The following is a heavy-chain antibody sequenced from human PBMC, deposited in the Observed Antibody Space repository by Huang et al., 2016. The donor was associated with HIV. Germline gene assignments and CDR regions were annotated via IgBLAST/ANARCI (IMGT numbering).Heavy chain of an antibody. J-gene: IGHJ4*01. Sequence: QVQLVQSEAEVKKPGSSVKVSCKASGGTFSTFGLSWVRQAAGRGLEWMAGLIPIFNTTYSAQKVQGRVTLTADESTNTASMELNSLTFEDTAVYYCARPSDAAMIRDY. CDR3: ARPSDAAMIRDY. CDR1: GGTFSTFG. CDR2: LIPIFNTT. V-gene: IGHV1-69*01. D-gene: IGHD5-18*01.